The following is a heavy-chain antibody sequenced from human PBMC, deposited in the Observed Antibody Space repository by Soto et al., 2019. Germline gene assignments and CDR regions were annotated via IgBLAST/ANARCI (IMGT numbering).Heavy chain of an antibody. CDR2: IYYSGST. Sequence: LETLSLTCTVSGGSISSSSYYWGWIRQPPGKGLEWIGSIYYSGSTYYNPSLKSRVTISVDTSKNQFSLKLSSVTAADTAVYYCATLGEGSGYYPNYYMDVWGKGTTVTVSS. D-gene: IGHD5-12*01. CDR3: ATLGEGSGYYPNYYMDV. V-gene: IGHV4-39*01. CDR1: GGSISSSSYY. J-gene: IGHJ6*03.